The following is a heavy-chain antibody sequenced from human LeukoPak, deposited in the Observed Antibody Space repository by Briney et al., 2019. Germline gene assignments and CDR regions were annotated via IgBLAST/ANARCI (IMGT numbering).Heavy chain of an antibody. CDR1: GFTFSSYA. Sequence: PGGSLRLSCAASGFTFSSYAMSWVRQAPGKGLEWVANIKQDGSEKYYVDSVKGRFTISRDNAKNSLYLQMNSLRAEDTAVYYCASGSGTFDYWGQGTLVTVSS. J-gene: IGHJ4*02. CDR3: ASGSGTFDY. V-gene: IGHV3-7*01. CDR2: IKQDGSEK. D-gene: IGHD1-26*01.